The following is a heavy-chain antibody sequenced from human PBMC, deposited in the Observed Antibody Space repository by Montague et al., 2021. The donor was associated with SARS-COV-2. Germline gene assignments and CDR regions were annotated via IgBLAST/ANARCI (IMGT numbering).Heavy chain of an antibody. Sequence: VKPTQTLTLTCTFSGFSLSTSEVGVGWIHQPPGKAPEFLALIYGDDDNRYKPSLKSRLTITKVTSKNQVVLTMTNVDPVDTATYYCAHFGILRYFDPWGQGTLVTVSS. CDR3: AHFGILRYFDP. CDR2: IYGDDDN. CDR1: GFSLSTSEVG. D-gene: IGHD3-9*01. V-gene: IGHV2-5*02. J-gene: IGHJ5*02.